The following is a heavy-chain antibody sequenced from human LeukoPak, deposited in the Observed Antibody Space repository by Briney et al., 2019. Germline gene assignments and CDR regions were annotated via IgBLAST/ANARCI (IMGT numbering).Heavy chain of an antibody. Sequence: SVKVSCKASGGTFSSYAISWVRQAPGQGLEWMGGIIPIFGTANYAQKFQGRVTITADKSTSTAYMELSSLRSEDTAVYYCARGGSIYCSGGSCYFDYWGQGTLVTVSS. CDR2: IIPIFGTA. D-gene: IGHD2-15*01. CDR3: ARGGSIYCSGGSCYFDY. J-gene: IGHJ4*02. CDR1: GGTFSSYA. V-gene: IGHV1-69*06.